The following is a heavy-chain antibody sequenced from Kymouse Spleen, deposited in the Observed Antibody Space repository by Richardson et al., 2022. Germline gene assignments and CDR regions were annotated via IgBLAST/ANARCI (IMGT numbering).Heavy chain of an antibody. CDR1: GGSFSGYY. Sequence: QVQLQQWGAGLLKPSETLSLTCAVYGGSFSGYYWSWIRQPPGKGLEWIGEINHSGSTNYNPSLKSRVTISVDTSKNQFSLKLSSVTAADTAVYYCARMGFGESLNWFDPWGQGTLVTVSS. CDR3: ARMGFGESLNWFDP. J-gene: IGHJ5*02. V-gene: IGHV4-34*01. D-gene: IGHD3-10*01. CDR2: INHSGST.